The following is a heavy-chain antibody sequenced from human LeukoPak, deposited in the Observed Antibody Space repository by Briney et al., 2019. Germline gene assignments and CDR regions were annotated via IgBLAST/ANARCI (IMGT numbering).Heavy chain of an antibody. J-gene: IGHJ4*02. D-gene: IGHD3-22*01. CDR3: ARDYSDSGRYN. CDR2: INPNSGGT. V-gene: IGHV1-2*02. Sequence: ASVKVSCKASGYTFTDYYMHWVRQAPGQGLVWMGWINPNSGGTNYAQKFQGRVTMTRDTSISTAYMELSRLRSDDTAVYYCARDYSDSGRYNWGQGTLVTVSS. CDR1: GYTFTDYY.